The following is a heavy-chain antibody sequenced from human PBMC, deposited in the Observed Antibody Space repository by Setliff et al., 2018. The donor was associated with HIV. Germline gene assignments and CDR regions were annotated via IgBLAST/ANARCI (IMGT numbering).Heavy chain of an antibody. J-gene: IGHJ6*02. CDR3: ARKVGITTYYYSSGSIKGALDV. Sequence: ASVKVSCKTSGYTFNNYDINWVRQATGQGFEWMGWMNPYSGNTGFAQSFQGRLTMSRDTSIDTAYMELSSLRSEDTAVYYCARKVGITTYYYSSGSIKGALDVWGQGTKVTVSS. CDR1: GYTFNNYD. V-gene: IGHV1-8*02. D-gene: IGHD3-10*01. CDR2: MNPYSGNT.